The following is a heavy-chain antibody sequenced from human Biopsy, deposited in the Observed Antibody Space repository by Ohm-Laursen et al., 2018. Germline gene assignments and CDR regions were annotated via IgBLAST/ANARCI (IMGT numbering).Heavy chain of an antibody. CDR2: VFWDDDK. D-gene: IGHD3-22*01. CDR1: GFSLSTTGVG. J-gene: IGHJ4*02. V-gene: IGHV2-5*02. CDR3: AHAIYFDSSAYYFDS. Sequence: TQTLTLTLAFSGFSLSTTGVGVTWIRQPPGKALECLAVVFWDDDKRSSPSLRSRLTITNDTSKNQVVLTLINMDPMDTATYYCAHAIYFDSSAYYFDSWGQGTLVTVSS.